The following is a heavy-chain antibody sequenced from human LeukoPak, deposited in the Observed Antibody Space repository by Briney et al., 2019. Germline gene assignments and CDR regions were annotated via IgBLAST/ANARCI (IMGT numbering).Heavy chain of an antibody. CDR3: VREVGAPGSFDI. J-gene: IGHJ3*02. V-gene: IGHV3-74*01. D-gene: IGHD1-26*01. CDR1: QFSFTNNW. CDR2: ISRDGTVT. Sequence: GGSLRLSCVGSQFSFTNNWMHWVRQVPGKGLMWVSRISRDGTVTDYADSVKGRFAISRDNAKNTLYLEMNSLRGEDTGLFYCVREVGAPGSFDIWGQGTLVTVSS.